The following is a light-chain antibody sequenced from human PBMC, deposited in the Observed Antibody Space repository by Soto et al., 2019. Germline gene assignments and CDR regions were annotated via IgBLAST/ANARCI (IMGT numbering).Light chain of an antibody. CDR2: NTN. CDR3: LLYLTPSDVV. J-gene: IGLJ2*01. Sequence: QTVVTQETSFSVSPGGTVTLTCALSSGSVSTSHFPSWYRQSPGQAPRPLIYNTNSRSSGVPDRFSGSILGTEAALAFTGAQADDEGDYFCLLYLTPSDVVFGGGPKLTVL. V-gene: IGLV8-61*01. CDR1: SGSVSTSHF.